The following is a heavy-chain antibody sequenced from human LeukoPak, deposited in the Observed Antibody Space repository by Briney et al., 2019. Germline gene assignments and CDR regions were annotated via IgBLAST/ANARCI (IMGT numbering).Heavy chain of an antibody. CDR2: IYHSGST. J-gene: IGHJ3*02. Sequence: SETLSLTCAVTGGSISSSNWWSWVRQPPGKGLEWIGEIYHSGSTNYNPSLKSRVTISVDKSKNQFSLKLSSVTAADTAVYYCASRPRIVGAKNAFDIWGQGTMVTVSS. CDR3: ASRPRIVGAKNAFDI. D-gene: IGHD1-26*01. V-gene: IGHV4-4*02. CDR1: GGSISSSNW.